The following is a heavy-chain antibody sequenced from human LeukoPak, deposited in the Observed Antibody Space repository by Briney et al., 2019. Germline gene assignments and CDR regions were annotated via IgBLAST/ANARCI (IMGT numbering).Heavy chain of an antibody. CDR2: ISWNSGSI. CDR3: AKSDAFGGVIDQPVDY. CDR1: GFTFDDYA. V-gene: IGHV3-9*01. J-gene: IGHJ4*02. D-gene: IGHD3-16*02. Sequence: PGGSLRLSCAASGFTFDDYAMHWVRQAPGKGLEWCSGISWNSGSIGYADSVKGRFTISRGNATNSLYLQMNSLRAEDTALYYCAKSDAFGGVIDQPVDYWGQGTLVTVSS.